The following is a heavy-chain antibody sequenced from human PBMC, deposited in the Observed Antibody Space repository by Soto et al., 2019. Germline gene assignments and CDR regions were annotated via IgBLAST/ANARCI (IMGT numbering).Heavy chain of an antibody. Sequence: SETLSLTCTVSGGSITSNGDYWGWIRQPPGKGLEWIGSIYYSGSTYYDPSLKGRVTMSVDTSKNQFSLKLSSVTAADTAVYYCARRTFYGSGSYVVYWGQGTLVTVSS. CDR2: IYYSGST. V-gene: IGHV4-39*01. CDR3: ARRTFYGSGSYVVY. D-gene: IGHD3-10*01. J-gene: IGHJ4*02. CDR1: GGSITSNGDY.